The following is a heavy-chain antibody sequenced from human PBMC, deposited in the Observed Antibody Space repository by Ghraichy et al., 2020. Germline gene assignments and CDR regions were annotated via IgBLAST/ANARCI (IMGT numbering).Heavy chain of an antibody. J-gene: IGHJ6*02. CDR1: GYTFIRYV. Sequence: ASVKGSCKASGYTFIRYVMHWVRQAPGQSLEWTGWINAGNGNTKYSQKFQGRVTITRDTSASTAYMELRSLRSEDTAVYYCARDEVGALAAAANYYYYGMDVWCQGTTVTVSS. D-gene: IGHD6-13*01. CDR3: ARDEVGALAAAANYYYYGMDV. CDR2: INAGNGNT. V-gene: IGHV1-3*01.